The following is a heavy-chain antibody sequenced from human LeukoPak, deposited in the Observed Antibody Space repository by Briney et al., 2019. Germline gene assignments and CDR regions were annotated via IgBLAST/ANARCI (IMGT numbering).Heavy chain of an antibody. Sequence: SETLSLTCTVSGGSISSYYWSWIRQPPGKGLEWIGYIYYSGSTNYNPSLKSRVTISVDTSKNQFSPKLSSVTAADTAVYYCARRARDYYGSGSYYNAYFDYWGQGTLVTVSS. CDR2: IYYSGST. V-gene: IGHV4-59*01. CDR1: GGSISSYY. D-gene: IGHD3-10*01. J-gene: IGHJ4*02. CDR3: ARRARDYYGSGSYYNAYFDY.